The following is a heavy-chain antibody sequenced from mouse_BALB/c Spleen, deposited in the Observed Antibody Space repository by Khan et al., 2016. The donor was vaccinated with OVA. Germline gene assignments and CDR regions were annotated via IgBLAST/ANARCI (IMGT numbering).Heavy chain of an antibody. V-gene: IGHV2-6-4*01. D-gene: IGHD2-10*02. CDR2: IWSGGST. Sequence: QVQLKQSGPGLVAPSQSLSITYTVSGFSLSRYSVHWVRQPPGKGLEWLGMIWSGGSTDYNSALESRLSISKDNSKSQVFLKMNSLQTDDTAMYYCARKKYGNYVSLDYWGQGTSVTVSS. CDR3: ARKKYGNYVSLDY. CDR1: GFSLSRYS. J-gene: IGHJ4*01.